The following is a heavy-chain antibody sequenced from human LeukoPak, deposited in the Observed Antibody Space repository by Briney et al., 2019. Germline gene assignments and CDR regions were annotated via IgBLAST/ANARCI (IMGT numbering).Heavy chain of an antibody. CDR1: GFTFSSYG. CDR3: AKGGENYYGSGSYYGNYFDY. CDR2: ISYDGSNK. D-gene: IGHD3-10*01. Sequence: GGSLRLSCAASGFTFSSYGKHWVRQAPGKGLEWVAVISYDGSNKYYADSVKGRFTISRDNSKNTLYLQMNSLRAEDTAVYYCAKGGENYYGSGSYYGNYFDYWGQGTLVTVSS. J-gene: IGHJ4*02. V-gene: IGHV3-30*18.